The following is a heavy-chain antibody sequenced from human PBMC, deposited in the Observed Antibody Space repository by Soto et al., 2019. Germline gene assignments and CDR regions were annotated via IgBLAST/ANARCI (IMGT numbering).Heavy chain of an antibody. Sequence: QVQLQESGPGLVKPSGTLSLTCAVSGGSISSSNWWSWVRQPPGKGLEWIGEIYHSGSTNYNPSLKSRVTQSVDKSKNQFSLKLSSVTAADTAVYYCARDRKYCTNGVCVRNGMDVWGQGTTVTVFS. CDR1: GGSISSSNW. J-gene: IGHJ6*02. V-gene: IGHV4-4*02. D-gene: IGHD2-8*01. CDR3: ARDRKYCTNGVCVRNGMDV. CDR2: IYHSGST.